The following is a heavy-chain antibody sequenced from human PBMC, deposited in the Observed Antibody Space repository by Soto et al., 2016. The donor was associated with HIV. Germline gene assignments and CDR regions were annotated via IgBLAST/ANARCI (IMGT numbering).Heavy chain of an antibody. J-gene: IGHJ4*02. CDR3: TTPYYYDSSGYLTVDY. Sequence: DVQSVESGGGLVKPGGSLRLSCAASGFTFSNAWMSWVRQAPGKGLEWVGRIKSKSDGGTTDYAAPVKGRFTISRDDPKNTLYVQMNSLKTEDTAVYYCTTPYYYDSSGYLTVDYWGQGTLVTVSS. V-gene: IGHV3-15*01. CDR1: GFTFSNAW. D-gene: IGHD3-22*01. CDR2: IKSKSDGGTT.